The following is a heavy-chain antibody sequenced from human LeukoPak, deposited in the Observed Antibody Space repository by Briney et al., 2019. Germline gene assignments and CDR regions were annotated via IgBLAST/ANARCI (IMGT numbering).Heavy chain of an antibody. D-gene: IGHD3-10*01. Sequence: GGSLRLSCVASGFSISSHWMSWVRQAPGKGLEWVASLKEDVSARNLVDSVKGRFTISTDNAKNSLYLQMNSLRVEDTAVYYCARADYYTSGTYRYYFDYWGQGTLVTVSS. CDR2: LKEDVSAR. V-gene: IGHV3-7*01. J-gene: IGHJ4*02. CDR1: GFSISSHW. CDR3: ARADYYTSGTYRYYFDY.